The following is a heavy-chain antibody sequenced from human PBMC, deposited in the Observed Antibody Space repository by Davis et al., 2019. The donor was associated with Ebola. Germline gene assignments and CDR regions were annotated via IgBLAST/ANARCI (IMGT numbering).Heavy chain of an antibody. J-gene: IGHJ4*02. V-gene: IGHV3-74*01. CDR1: GFTFSSYW. CDR2: ITPDGSFT. Sequence: GESLKISCAASGFTFSSYWMHWVRQAPGKGLVWVSRITPDGSFTDYADSVNCRFSITRDSTSNTLYLQMTGLRAEDTAVYYCARSSYKPDYWVQGILVTVSS. D-gene: IGHD1-1*01. CDR3: ARSSYKPDY.